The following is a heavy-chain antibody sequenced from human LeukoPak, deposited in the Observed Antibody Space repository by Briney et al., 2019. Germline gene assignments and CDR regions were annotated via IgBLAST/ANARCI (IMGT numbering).Heavy chain of an antibody. V-gene: IGHV3-48*02. CDR2: ITTSSSTI. J-gene: IGHJ4*02. CDR1: GFTFSRYS. Sequence: PGGSLRLSCAASGFTFSRYSMNWDRQAPGKGLEWVSFITTSSSTIYYADSVKGRFTISRDNAKNSLYLQMNSLREEDTAVYYCARVRSSYYFDYWGQGTLVTVSP. D-gene: IGHD6-6*01. CDR3: ARVRSSYYFDY.